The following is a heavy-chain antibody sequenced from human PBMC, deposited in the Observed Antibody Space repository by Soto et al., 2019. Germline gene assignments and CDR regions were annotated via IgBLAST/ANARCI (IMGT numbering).Heavy chain of an antibody. CDR3: ARGAFGAYYLDS. V-gene: IGHV3-74*01. J-gene: IGHJ4*02. CDR2: IKGDVITT. Sequence: EVQLVESGGGLVQPGGSLRLSCVASGFTFTNCWIHWVRQAPGEGLVWVSRIKGDVITTNYSDSVKGRFTISRDNGKNTVFLQMNSLRAEDTAVYYCARGAFGAYYLDSWGQGTLVIVS. CDR1: GFTFTNCW. D-gene: IGHD3-3*01.